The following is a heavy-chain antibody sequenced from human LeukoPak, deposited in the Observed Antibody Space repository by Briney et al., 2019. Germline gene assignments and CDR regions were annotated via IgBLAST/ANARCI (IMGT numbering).Heavy chain of an antibody. CDR3: AIGYSYGSYYYYYMDV. D-gene: IGHD5-18*01. Sequence: SVKVSCKASGYTFTSYDINWVRQATGQGLEWMGGIIPIFGTANYAQKFQGRVTITTDESTSTAYMELSSLRSEDTAVYYCAIGYSYGSYYYYYMDVWGKGTTVTVSS. CDR2: IIPIFGTA. V-gene: IGHV1-69*05. J-gene: IGHJ6*03. CDR1: GYTFTSYD.